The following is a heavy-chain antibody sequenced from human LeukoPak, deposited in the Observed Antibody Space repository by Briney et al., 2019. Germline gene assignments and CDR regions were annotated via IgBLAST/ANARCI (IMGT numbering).Heavy chain of an antibody. CDR2: INHSGST. CDR1: GGSISSGSYY. V-gene: IGHV4-39*07. Sequence: SETLSLTCTVSGGSISSGSYYWSWIRQPPGKGLEWIGEINHSGSTNYNPSLKSRVTISVDTSKNQFSLKLSSVTAADTAVYYCAREGIAYCGGDCYSIVLDYWGQGTLVTVSS. D-gene: IGHD2-21*02. CDR3: AREGIAYCGGDCYSIVLDY. J-gene: IGHJ4*02.